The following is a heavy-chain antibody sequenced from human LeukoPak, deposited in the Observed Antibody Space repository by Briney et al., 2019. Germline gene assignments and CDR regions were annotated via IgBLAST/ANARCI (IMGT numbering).Heavy chain of an antibody. Sequence: KTSETLSLTCTVSGGSISSYYWSWIRQPPGKGLEWIGYIYYSGSTNYNPSLKSRVTISVDTSKNQFSLKLSSVTAADTAVYYCARALDGDQTDYWGQGTLVTVSS. CDR2: IYYSGST. D-gene: IGHD4-17*01. CDR3: ARALDGDQTDY. J-gene: IGHJ4*02. CDR1: GGSISSYY. V-gene: IGHV4-59*08.